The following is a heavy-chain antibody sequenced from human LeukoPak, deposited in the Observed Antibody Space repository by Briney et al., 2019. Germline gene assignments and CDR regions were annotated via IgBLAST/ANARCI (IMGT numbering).Heavy chain of an antibody. J-gene: IGHJ4*02. V-gene: IGHV3-21*01. CDR2: ISSSSSYI. Sequence: PGGSLRLSCAASGFTFSSYSMNWVRQAPGKGLEWVSSISSSSSYIYYADSVKGRFTISRDNAKNSLYLQMNSLRAEDTAVYYCARDLPVGATSYDYWGQGTLVTVPS. D-gene: IGHD1-26*01. CDR1: GFTFSSYS. CDR3: ARDLPVGATSYDY.